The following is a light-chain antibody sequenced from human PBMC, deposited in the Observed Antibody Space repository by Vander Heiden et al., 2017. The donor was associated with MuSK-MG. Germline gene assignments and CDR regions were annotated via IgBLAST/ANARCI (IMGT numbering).Light chain of an antibody. Sequence: SYELTQPPSVSVSPGQTASITCSGDKLGDKYASWYQQKPGQSPLLIIYQDNKRPAGIPERFSGSNSGTTATLTISGTQAMDEADYYCQAWDSSTVVFGGGTKLTVL. J-gene: IGLJ2*01. CDR1: KLGDKY. CDR3: QAWDSSTVV. V-gene: IGLV3-1*01. CDR2: QDN.